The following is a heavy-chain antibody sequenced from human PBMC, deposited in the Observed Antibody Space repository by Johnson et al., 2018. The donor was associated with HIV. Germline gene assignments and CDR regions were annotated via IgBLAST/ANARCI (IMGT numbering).Heavy chain of an antibody. V-gene: IGHV3-9*01. J-gene: IGHJ3*02. CDR1: GFTFDDYA. D-gene: IGHD1-1*01. Sequence: VLLVESGGGLVQPGRSLRLSCAASGFTFDDYAMHWVRQAPGKGLEWVSGISWNSGSIGYADSVKGRFTISRDNAKNSLYLQMNSLRAEDTALYYCAKGGNGYGGAFDIWGQGTMVTVSS. CDR3: AKGGNGYGGAFDI. CDR2: ISWNSGSI.